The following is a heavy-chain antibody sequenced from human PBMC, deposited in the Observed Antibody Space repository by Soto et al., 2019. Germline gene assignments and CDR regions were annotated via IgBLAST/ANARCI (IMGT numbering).Heavy chain of an antibody. CDR3: ARAGFSYGHLLF. CDR2: VFYSGAT. V-gene: IGHV4-30-4*08. J-gene: IGHJ4*02. D-gene: IGHD3-10*01. Sequence: SETLSLTCNVSGGPIKTGDYYWSWIRQPPGKGLEWIGYVFYSGATNYSPSLKSRAAISMDTSKNQFSLSLTSVTAADTAVYYCARAGFSYGHLLFWGQGIRVTVSS. CDR1: GGPIKTGDYY.